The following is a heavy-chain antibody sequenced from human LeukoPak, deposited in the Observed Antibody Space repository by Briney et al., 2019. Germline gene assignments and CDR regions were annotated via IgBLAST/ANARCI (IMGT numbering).Heavy chain of an antibody. CDR2: ISSDGNSA. J-gene: IGHJ6*03. CDR3: ARDRSSGYVDQPSYYMDV. D-gene: IGHD5-12*01. V-gene: IGHV3-74*01. Sequence: GGSLRLSCAASGFNFCEYWMHWVRHVPGKGVVWVSYISSDGNSAAYGDSAKGRLTISRDNAKNTLYLQIVSLRAEDTAVYFCARDRSSGYVDQPSYYMDVWGKGTTVTISS. CDR1: GFNFCEYW.